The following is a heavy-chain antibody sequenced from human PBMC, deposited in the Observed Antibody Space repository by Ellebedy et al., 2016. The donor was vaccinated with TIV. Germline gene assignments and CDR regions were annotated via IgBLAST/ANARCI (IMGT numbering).Heavy chain of an antibody. CDR3: AREVAGDL. CDR1: GYAFTGYY. J-gene: IGHJ5*02. Sequence: AASVKVSCKTSGYAFTGYYFHWVRQAPGQGLEWMGWINPDSGDSTYAQSLQGRVTITRDTSINTAYMEVTQLTSDDTAGYYCAREVAGDLWGRGTLVTVSS. D-gene: IGHD6-19*01. CDR2: INPDSGDS. V-gene: IGHV1-2*02.